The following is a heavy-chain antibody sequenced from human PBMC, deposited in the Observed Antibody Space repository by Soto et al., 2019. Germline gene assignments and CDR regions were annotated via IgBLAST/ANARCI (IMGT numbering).Heavy chain of an antibody. CDR2: TNPNSGNT. CDR3: ARLPYYYDSSGYYQGTNYYYYYGMDV. Sequence: ASVKVSCKASGYTFTSYDINWVRQATGQGLEWMGWTNPNSGNTGYAQKFQGRVTMTRNTSISTAYMELGSLRSEDTAVYYCARLPYYYDSSGYYQGTNYYYYYGMDVWGQGTTVTVSS. J-gene: IGHJ6*02. D-gene: IGHD3-22*01. CDR1: GYTFTSYD. V-gene: IGHV1-8*01.